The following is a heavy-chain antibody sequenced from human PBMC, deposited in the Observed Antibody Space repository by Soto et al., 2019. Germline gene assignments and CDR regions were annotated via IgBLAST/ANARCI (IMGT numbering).Heavy chain of an antibody. CDR1: GGTFSSYA. V-gene: IGHV1-69*13. Sequence: ASVKVSCKASGGTFSSYAISWVRQAPGQGLEWMGGIIPIFGTANYAQKFQGRVTITADESTSTAYMELSSLRSEDTAVYYCARDGLIKDIVVVPAANWFDPWAREPWSPSPQ. CDR3: ARDGLIKDIVVVPAANWFDP. D-gene: IGHD2-2*01. J-gene: IGHJ5*02. CDR2: IIPIFGTA.